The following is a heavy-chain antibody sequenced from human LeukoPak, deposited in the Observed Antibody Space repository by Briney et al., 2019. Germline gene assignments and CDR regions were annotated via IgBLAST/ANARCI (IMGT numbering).Heavy chain of an antibody. CDR2: ISAYNGNT. J-gene: IGHJ4*02. Sequence: ASVKVSCKASGYTFTSYGISWVRQAPGQGLEWMGCISAYNGNTNYAQKLQGRVTMTTDTSTSTAYMELRSLGSDDTAVYYCASTQTVGATPRFFDYWGQGTLVTVSS. CDR1: GYTFTSYG. D-gene: IGHD1-26*01. V-gene: IGHV1-18*01. CDR3: ASTQTVGATPRFFDY.